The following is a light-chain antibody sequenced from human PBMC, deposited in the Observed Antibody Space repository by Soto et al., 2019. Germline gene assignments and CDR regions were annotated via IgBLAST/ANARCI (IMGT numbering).Light chain of an antibody. Sequence: QSALTQPASVSASPGQSITISCTGTSSDVGGYNCVSWYQQHPGKAPKLMIYDVSNWPSGASNRFSGSKSGNTASLTISGLQAEDEADYFCSSCTSSSTPVVFCGGTKLTVL. CDR2: DVS. V-gene: IGLV2-14*01. J-gene: IGLJ2*01. CDR3: SSCTSSSTPVV. CDR1: SSDVGGYNC.